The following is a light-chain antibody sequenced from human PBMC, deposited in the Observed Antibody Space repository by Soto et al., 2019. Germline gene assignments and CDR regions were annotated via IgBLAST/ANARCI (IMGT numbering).Light chain of an antibody. Sequence: EIVMTQSPATLSVSPGERATLSCRASQSVSSNLAWYQQKPGQAPRLLIYGASIRATGIPARFSGSGSGTEFTLTISSLQSVDFGVYYCQQYNNWPPLTFGGGTKVEIK. CDR3: QQYNNWPPLT. CDR1: QSVSSN. V-gene: IGKV3D-15*01. J-gene: IGKJ4*01. CDR2: GAS.